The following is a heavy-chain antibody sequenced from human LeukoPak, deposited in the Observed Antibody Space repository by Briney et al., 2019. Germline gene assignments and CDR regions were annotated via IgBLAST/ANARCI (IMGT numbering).Heavy chain of an antibody. V-gene: IGHV3-7*03. D-gene: IGHD1-26*01. CDR2: IKQDGSEK. CDR1: GFTFSSYW. Sequence: PGGSLRLSCAASGFTFSSYWMSWVRQAPGKGLEWVANIKQDGSEKYYVDSVKGRFTISRDNSNNRLYLQMNSLRAEDTAVYYCAKDKGSGTYPPYWGQGTLVTVSS. CDR3: AKDKGSGTYPPY. J-gene: IGHJ4*02.